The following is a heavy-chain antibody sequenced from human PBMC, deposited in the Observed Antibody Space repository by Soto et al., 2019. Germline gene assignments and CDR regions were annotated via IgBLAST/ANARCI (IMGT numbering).Heavy chain of an antibody. J-gene: IGHJ4*02. CDR1: GDSITSGGYY. V-gene: IGHV4-31*03. CDR2: IFHSGST. Sequence: SETLSLTCTVSGDSITSGGYYFNWIRQHPGKGLEWIGYIFHSGSTYYNPSLKSRVTMSVDNSANTLYLQMNSLRAADTAVYFCTSNLRGPHGYGGFDHWGQGTLVTVSS. CDR3: TSNLRGPHGYGGFDH. D-gene: IGHD5-18*01.